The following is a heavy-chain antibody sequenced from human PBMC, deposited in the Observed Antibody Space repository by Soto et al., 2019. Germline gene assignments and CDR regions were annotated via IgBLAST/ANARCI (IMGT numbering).Heavy chain of an antibody. CDR1: GFTFRSYG. J-gene: IGHJ3*02. V-gene: IGHV3-30*18. CDR3: AKGGVGSTSNAFDI. CDR2: ISYDGSNK. D-gene: IGHD1-26*01. Sequence: QVQLVESGGGVVQPGRSLRLSCAAPGFTFRSYGMHGARQAPAKGLEWVAVISYDGSNKYYEDSVKGRFTISRDNSKNTLYLQMNSLRAEDTGVYYCAKGGVGSTSNAFDIWGQGTMVTVSS.